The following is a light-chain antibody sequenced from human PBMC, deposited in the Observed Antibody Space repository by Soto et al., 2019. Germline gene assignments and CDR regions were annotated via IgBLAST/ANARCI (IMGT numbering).Light chain of an antibody. CDR2: SNN. Sequence: QSVLTQPPSASGTPGQRVTISCSGSSSNIGSNTVNWYQQLPGTAPKLLIYSNNHRPSGVPDRFSGSKSGTSASLAISWLQSEDGIYYYCAAWDDGLNGLYVFVTGTKLTGL. CDR1: SSNIGSNT. CDR3: AAWDDGLNGLYV. V-gene: IGLV1-44*01. J-gene: IGLJ1*01.